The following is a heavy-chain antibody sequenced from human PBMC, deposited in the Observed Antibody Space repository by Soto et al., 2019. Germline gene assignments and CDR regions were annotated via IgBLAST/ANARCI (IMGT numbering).Heavy chain of an antibody. J-gene: IGHJ3*02. CDR2: IYYSGST. CDR1: GGSISSSSYY. D-gene: IGHD2-15*01. V-gene: IGHV4-39*01. Sequence: SETLSLTCTVSGGSISSSSYYWGWMRQPPGKGLEWIGSIYYSGSTYYNPSLKIRVTISVYTSKNQFSLNLRPVPAPDTAVYYCARPPPRGRWWIEMAFDIWGQGTMVTVS. CDR3: ARPPPRGRWWIEMAFDI.